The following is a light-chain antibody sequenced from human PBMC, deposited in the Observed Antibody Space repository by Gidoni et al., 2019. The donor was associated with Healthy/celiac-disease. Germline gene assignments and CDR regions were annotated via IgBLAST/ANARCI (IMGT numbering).Light chain of an antibody. V-gene: IGLV2-14*01. J-gene: IGLJ2*01. CDR3: SSYTSSSTLVV. CDR1: LSDVGGYNY. Sequence: QSALPQPASVSGSPGQSITISCTGTLSDVGGYNYVSWYQQHPGKAPKLMIYEVSNRPSGVSNRFSGSKSGNTASLTISGLQAEDEADYYCSSYTSSSTLVVFGGGTKLTGL. CDR2: EVS.